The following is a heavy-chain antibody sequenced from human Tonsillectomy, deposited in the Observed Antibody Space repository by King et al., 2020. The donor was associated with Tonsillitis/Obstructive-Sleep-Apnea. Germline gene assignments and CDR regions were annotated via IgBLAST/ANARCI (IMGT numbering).Heavy chain of an antibody. Sequence: GQSGAEVKEPGASVKLSCTASGYTFTNNYMLWVRQAPGQGLEWMGLINPSGGSTTYAQKFQGRVTVTRDTSTSTVYMEVSSLTSEDTAVYYCGRVTPVATFDSWGQGTLVTVSS. CDR1: GYTFTNNY. D-gene: IGHD5-12*01. CDR3: GRVTPVATFDS. V-gene: IGHV1-46*01. J-gene: IGHJ4*02. CDR2: INPSGGST.